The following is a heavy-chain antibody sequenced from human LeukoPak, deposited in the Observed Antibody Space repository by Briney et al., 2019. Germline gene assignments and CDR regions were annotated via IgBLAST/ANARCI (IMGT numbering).Heavy chain of an antibody. Sequence: GGSLRLSCATSGFTFSNCGMSWVRQALEKGLQWLSVIGGDGTTYYADSVKGRFTVSRDNSENTLYLQMNSLRAEDTAVYYCAKGPYGLGIYYGMDVWGQGTTVTV. CDR2: IGGDGTT. V-gene: IGHV3-23*01. CDR1: GFTFSNCG. J-gene: IGHJ6*02. CDR3: AKGPYGLGIYYGMDV. D-gene: IGHD3-10*01.